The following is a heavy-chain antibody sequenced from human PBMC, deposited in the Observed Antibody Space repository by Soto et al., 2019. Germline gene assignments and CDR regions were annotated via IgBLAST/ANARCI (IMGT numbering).Heavy chain of an antibody. CDR1: GGTFSSYA. D-gene: IGHD2-15*01. Sequence: ASVKVSCKASGGTFSSYAISWVGQAPGQGREWMGGIIPIFGTANYAQKFQGRVTITADESTSTAYMELSSLRSEDTAVYYCARARLGYCSGGSCYSINYWGQGTLVTVSS. CDR2: IIPIFGTA. CDR3: ARARLGYCSGGSCYSINY. J-gene: IGHJ4*02. V-gene: IGHV1-69*13.